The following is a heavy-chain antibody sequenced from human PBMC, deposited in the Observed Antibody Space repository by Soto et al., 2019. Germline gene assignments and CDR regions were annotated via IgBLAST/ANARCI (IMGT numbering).Heavy chain of an antibody. D-gene: IGHD5-12*01. CDR2: IKQDGSEK. CDR1: GFTFSSYW. CDR3: ARDRGYSGYEESYYYYGMDV. V-gene: IGHV3-7*05. Sequence: EVQLVESGGGLVQPGGSLSLSCAASGFTFSSYWMSWVRQAPGKGLEWVANIKQDGSEKYYVDSVKGRFTISSDNAKNSLYLQMNRLRAEDTAVYYCARDRGYSGYEESYYYYGMDVWGQGTTVTVSS. J-gene: IGHJ6*02.